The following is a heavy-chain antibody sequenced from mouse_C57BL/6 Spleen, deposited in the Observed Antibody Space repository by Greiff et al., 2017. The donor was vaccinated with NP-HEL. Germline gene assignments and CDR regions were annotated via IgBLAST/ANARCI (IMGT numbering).Heavy chain of an antibody. CDR1: GFSLTSYG. J-gene: IGHJ4*01. V-gene: IGHV2-2*01. CDR3: ARSYSNYVERNAMDY. Sequence: QVQLQQSGPGLVQPSQSLSITCTVSGFSLTSYGVHWVRQSPGKGLEWLGVIWSGGSTDYNAAFISRLSISKDNSKSQVFFKMNSLQADDTAIYYCARSYSNYVERNAMDYWGQGTSVTVSS. D-gene: IGHD2-5*01. CDR2: IWSGGST.